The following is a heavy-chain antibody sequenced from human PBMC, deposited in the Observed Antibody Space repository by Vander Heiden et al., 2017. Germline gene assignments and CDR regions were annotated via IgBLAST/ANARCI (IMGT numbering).Heavy chain of an antibody. J-gene: IGHJ5*02. CDR1: GFTFSSYL. V-gene: IGHV3-7*01. CDR2: IKEDGSEI. D-gene: IGHD1-1*01. Sequence: EVQLVESGGGVVQPGGSLRLSCAASGFTFSSYLLGWVRRAPGKGLEGLANIKEDGSEIYYVDSVKGRFTISRDNAKNSLYLQMNSLRAEDTAVYYCARVKCVQLERRWVCWFDPWGQGTLVTVSS. CDR3: ARVKCVQLERRWVCWFDP.